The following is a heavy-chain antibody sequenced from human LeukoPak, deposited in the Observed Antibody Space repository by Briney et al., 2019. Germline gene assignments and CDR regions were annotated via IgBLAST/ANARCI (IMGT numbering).Heavy chain of an antibody. Sequence: PGGSLRLSCAACGFSFSDKWMHWVRQVPGKGLMWVARINPDGSVTSYADFVKGRFTISRDNSKSSVYLEMNNLRVEYTALYYCARDFLLESPGYDFDFRGQGTLVTVSS. V-gene: IGHV3-74*01. CDR3: ARDFLLESPGYDFDF. CDR1: GFSFSDKW. J-gene: IGHJ4*02. CDR2: INPDGSVT. D-gene: IGHD1-1*01.